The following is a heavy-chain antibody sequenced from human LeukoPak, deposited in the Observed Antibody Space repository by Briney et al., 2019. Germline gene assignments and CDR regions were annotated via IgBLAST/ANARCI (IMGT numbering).Heavy chain of an antibody. CDR2: IRYDGSNQ. J-gene: IGHJ4*02. D-gene: IGHD5-18*01. V-gene: IGHV3-30*02. CDR1: GFTFSGYG. CDR3: ARDVYSYGSLDY. Sequence: GGSLRLSCAASGFTFSGYGMHWVRQAPGKGLEWVAFIRYDGSNQYYADSVKGRFTISRDNSKNTLYLQMNSLRAEDTAVYYCARDVYSYGSLDYWGQGTLVTVSS.